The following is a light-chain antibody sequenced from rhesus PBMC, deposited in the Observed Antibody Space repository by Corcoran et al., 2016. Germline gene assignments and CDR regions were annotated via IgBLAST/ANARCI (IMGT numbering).Light chain of an antibody. Sequence: QAALTQPRSESGSPGQSVTISCTGTSSDIGGYNYVSWYQQHPDTAPKLMIYEISKRPSGVSDRFSGSKSVNTASLTISGLQAEDVADYYCSSSAGSHTYIFGAGTRLTVL. CDR1: SSDIGGYNY. CDR3: SSSAGSHTYI. V-gene: IGLV2-32*02. CDR2: EIS. J-gene: IGLJ1*01.